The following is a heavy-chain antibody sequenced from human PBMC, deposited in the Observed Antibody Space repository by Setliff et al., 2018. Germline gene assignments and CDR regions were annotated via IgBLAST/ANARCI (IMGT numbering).Heavy chain of an antibody. V-gene: IGHV3-9*01. Sequence: SLKISCSTSGFTFDDYAMHWVRQAPGKGLEWVSGISARTGLTYYADSVKGRFTMSRDISKNTVYLHMTSLRAEDTAMYYCAKRGDTRTFDYWGQGTLVTVSS. CDR1: GFTFDDYA. D-gene: IGHD5-18*01. CDR3: AKRGDTRTFDY. CDR2: ISARTGLT. J-gene: IGHJ4*02.